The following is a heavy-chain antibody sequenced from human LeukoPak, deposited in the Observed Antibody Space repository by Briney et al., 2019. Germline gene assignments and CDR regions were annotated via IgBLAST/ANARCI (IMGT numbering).Heavy chain of an antibody. Sequence: ASVKVSCKASGYTFTANDIHWVRLAPGQGLEWVGRMRPHSGDTFYGQKFQDRVTMTRDTSVNTAYMELSSLISDDTAIYYCPRAQMGSNMAWGQGTPVTVSS. CDR3: PRAQMGSNMA. D-gene: IGHD1-26*01. CDR2: MRPHSGDT. CDR1: GYTFTAND. V-gene: IGHV1-2*02. J-gene: IGHJ5*02.